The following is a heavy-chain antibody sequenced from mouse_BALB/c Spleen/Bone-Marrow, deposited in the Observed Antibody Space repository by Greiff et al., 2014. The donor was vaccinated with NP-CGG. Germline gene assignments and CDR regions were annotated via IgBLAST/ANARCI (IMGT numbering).Heavy chain of an antibody. CDR3: ARFNYGPWFAY. J-gene: IGHJ3*01. V-gene: IGHV3-1*02. D-gene: IGHD1-2*01. CDR1: GYSITSGYS. Sequence: VQLQQPGPDLVKPSQSLSLTCTVTGYSITSGYSWHWIRQSPGNKLEWMGYIHYSGSTSYNPSLKSRISITRDTSKNQFFLQLNSVTTEDTATYYCARFNYGPWFAYWGQGTLVTVSA. CDR2: IHYSGST.